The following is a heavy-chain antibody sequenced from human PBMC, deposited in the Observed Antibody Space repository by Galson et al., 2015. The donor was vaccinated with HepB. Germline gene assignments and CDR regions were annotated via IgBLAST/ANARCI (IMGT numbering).Heavy chain of an antibody. D-gene: IGHD5-24*01. CDR2: ISYDGSNK. V-gene: IGHV3-30*03. J-gene: IGHJ4*02. Sequence: SLRLSCAASGFTFSSYGMHWVRQAPGKGLEWVAVISYDGSNKYYADSVKGRFTISRDNSKNTLYLQMNSLRAEDTAVYYCASMATVKLYYFDYWGQGTLVTVSS. CDR3: ASMATVKLYYFDY. CDR1: GFTFSSYG.